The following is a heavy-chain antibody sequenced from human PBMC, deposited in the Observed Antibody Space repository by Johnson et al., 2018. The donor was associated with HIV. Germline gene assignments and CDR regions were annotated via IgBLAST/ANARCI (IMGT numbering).Heavy chain of an antibody. V-gene: IGHV3-20*04. CDR3: AKDLIADAFDI. CDR1: GFTFDDYG. CDR2: INWNGGST. Sequence: VESGGSLRLSCAASGFTFDDYGMSWVRQAPGKGLEWVSGINWNGGSTGYADSVKGRFTISRDNAKNSLYLQMNSLRAEDTAVYYCAKDLIADAFDIWGRGTMVTVSS. J-gene: IGHJ3*02. D-gene: IGHD3-16*01.